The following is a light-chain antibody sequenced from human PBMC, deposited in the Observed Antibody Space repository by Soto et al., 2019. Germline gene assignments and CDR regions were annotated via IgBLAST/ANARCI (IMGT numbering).Light chain of an antibody. CDR1: QGVSTW. J-gene: IGKJ5*01. V-gene: IGKV1-12*01. CDR3: QKAASFPIN. Sequence: DIQMTQSPSSVSASVLYRVTITFRASQGVSTWLAWYQQKPGKAPNLLIYTASSLQSGVPSRFSGSGSGTDFTLTINGLQPEDFATYYCQKAASFPINFGQGTRLEIK. CDR2: TAS.